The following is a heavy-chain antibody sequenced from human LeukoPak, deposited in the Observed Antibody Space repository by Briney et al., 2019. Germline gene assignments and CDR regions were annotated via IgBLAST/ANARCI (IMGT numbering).Heavy chain of an antibody. CDR1: GYTFTNHY. V-gene: IGHV1-46*01. CDR2: INPSRGST. Sequence: ASVKVSCKASGYTFTNHYMHWVRQAPGQGLECMGLINPSRGSTTYAEKFQGRVTMTRDTSTSTVYMELNSLRSEDTAVYYCARPGGDGGNAYWYFDLWRRGTLVTVSS. D-gene: IGHD4-23*01. J-gene: IGHJ2*01. CDR3: ARPGGDGGNAYWYFDL.